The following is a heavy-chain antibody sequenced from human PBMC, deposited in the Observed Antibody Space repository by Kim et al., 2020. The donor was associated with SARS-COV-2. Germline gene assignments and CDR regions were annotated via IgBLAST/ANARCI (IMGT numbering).Heavy chain of an antibody. Sequence: GGSLRLSCATSGFTFSDHYIDWLRQAPGKGLEWVGRIRNKANSYTTEYAASVRGRFTISRDDSKNSVYMQMNSLKNEDTAVYYCISPEPRGYSGQGTLVTVSS. J-gene: IGHJ4*02. V-gene: IGHV3-72*01. CDR3: ISPEPRGY. D-gene: IGHD3-10*01. CDR1: GFTFSDHY. CDR2: IRNKANSYTT.